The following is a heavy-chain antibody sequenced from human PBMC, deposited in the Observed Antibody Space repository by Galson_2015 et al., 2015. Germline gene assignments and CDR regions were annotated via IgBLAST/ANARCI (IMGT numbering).Heavy chain of an antibody. CDR1: GGSISATSYY. J-gene: IGHJ6*02. D-gene: IGHD6-19*01. Sequence: ETLSLTCSVSGGSISATSYYWGWIRQPPGKGLEWIGSIYYSGSTYYNPSLKSRVTISVDTSKNQFSLKLRSVIAADTAGYYCTKHSPGYSSGDDVWGQGTTVTVSS. CDR3: TKHSPGYSSGDDV. CDR2: IYYSGST. V-gene: IGHV4-39*01.